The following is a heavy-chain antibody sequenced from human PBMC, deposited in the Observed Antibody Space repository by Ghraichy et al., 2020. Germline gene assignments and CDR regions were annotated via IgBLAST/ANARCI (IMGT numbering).Heavy chain of an antibody. J-gene: IGHJ6*02. CDR3: ARVTYYDFWSGHPAYGMDV. D-gene: IGHD3-3*01. V-gene: IGHV3-7*01. CDR2: IKQDGSEK. Sequence: GGSLRLSCAASGFTFSTYWMIWVRQAPGKGLEWVANIKQDGSEKYYVDSVKGRFTMSRDNIKNSLYLQMNSLRAEDTAVYYCARVTYYDFWSGHPAYGMDVWGQGTTVTVSS. CDR1: GFTFSTYW.